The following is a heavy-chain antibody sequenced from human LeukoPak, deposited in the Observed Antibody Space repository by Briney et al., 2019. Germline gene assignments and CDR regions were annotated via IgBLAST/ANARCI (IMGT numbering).Heavy chain of an antibody. J-gene: IGHJ6*02. Sequence: PGGSLRLSCAASGFTFSSYSMNWVRQAPGKGLEWVSYISSSSSTIYYADPVKGRFAISRDNSKNMLFLQMDSLRAEDTAVYYCASLQYCSGGSCPIDLDYYYGMDVWGQGTTVTVSS. CDR2: ISSSSSTI. V-gene: IGHV3-48*01. CDR1: GFTFSSYS. CDR3: ASLQYCSGGSCPIDLDYYYGMDV. D-gene: IGHD2-15*01.